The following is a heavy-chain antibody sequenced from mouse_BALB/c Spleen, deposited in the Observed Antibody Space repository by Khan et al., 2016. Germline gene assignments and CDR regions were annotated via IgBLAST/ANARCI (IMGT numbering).Heavy chain of an antibody. D-gene: IGHD1-1*01. CDR2: INPDSSTI. CDR3: ARLYYYGCVDY. J-gene: IGHJ2*01. CDR1: GFAFSRYW. Sequence: EVKLLESGGGLVQPGGSLKLSCAASGFAFSRYWMNWVRQAPGKGLEWIGEINPDSSTINYTPSLKDKFIISRDNANNTLYLQMRKVRSEDTALYYCARLYYYGCVDYWGQGTTLTVSS. V-gene: IGHV4-1*02.